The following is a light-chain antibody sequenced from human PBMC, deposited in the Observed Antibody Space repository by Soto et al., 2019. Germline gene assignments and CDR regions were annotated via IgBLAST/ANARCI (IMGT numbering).Light chain of an antibody. CDR3: CSYAGSSTYVV. Sequence: SVLTQPASVSGSPGQSITISCTGTSSDVGTYKLVSWYRQHPGKAPKLMIYEGSKRPSGVSNRFSGSTSANTASLTISGLQAEDEADYYCCSYAGSSTYVVFGGGTKLTVL. J-gene: IGLJ2*01. CDR2: EGS. V-gene: IGLV2-23*01. CDR1: SSDVGTYKL.